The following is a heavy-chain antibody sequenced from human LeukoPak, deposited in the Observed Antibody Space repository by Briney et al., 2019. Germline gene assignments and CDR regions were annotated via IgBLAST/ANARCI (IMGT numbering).Heavy chain of an antibody. D-gene: IGHD3-16*01. CDR1: GFTFSGSA. V-gene: IGHV3-73*01. CDR3: TRAGDDYVWEDFDY. CDR2: ISSKANSYAT. Sequence: GGSLRLSCAASGFTFSGSAMHWVRQASGKGLEWVGRISSKANSYATAYAASVKGRFTISRDDSKNTAYLQMNSLKTEDTAVYYCTRAGDDYVWEDFDYWGQGTLVTVSS. J-gene: IGHJ4*02.